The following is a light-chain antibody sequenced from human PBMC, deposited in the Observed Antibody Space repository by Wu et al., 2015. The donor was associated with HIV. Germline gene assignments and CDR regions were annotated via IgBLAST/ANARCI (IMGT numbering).Light chain of an antibody. Sequence: EIVLTQSPGTLSLSPGERATLSCRASQTVGSRYLAWYQQRPGRAPKLIIYGTSNRASGIPDRFIGSGSATDFTLTITRLEPEDFAVYYCYQYGGPPTFGQGTRVDLK. CDR1: QTVGSRY. V-gene: IGKV3-20*01. CDR3: YQYGGPPT. J-gene: IGKJ1*01. CDR2: GTS.